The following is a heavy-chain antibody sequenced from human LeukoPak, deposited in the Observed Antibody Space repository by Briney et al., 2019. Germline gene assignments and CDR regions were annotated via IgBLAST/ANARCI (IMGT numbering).Heavy chain of an antibody. J-gene: IGHJ4*02. CDR1: GFTFSSYA. D-gene: IGHD5-12*01. CDR3: AKGSSVDIVATKPFDY. CDR2: ISGSGDNT. Sequence: GGSLRLSCAASGFTFSSYAMSWVRQAPGKGLEWVSGISGSGDNTYYADSVKGRFTISRDNSKNTLYVQVNSLGTEDTAAYYCAKGSSVDIVATKPFDYWGQGTLVTVSS. V-gene: IGHV3-23*01.